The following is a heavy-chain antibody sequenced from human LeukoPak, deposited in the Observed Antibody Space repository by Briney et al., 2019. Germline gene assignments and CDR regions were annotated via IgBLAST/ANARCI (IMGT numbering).Heavy chain of an antibody. CDR1: GFTFSDYY. J-gene: IGHJ3*02. CDR3: ARAQGIKRITMVRGDTRPAFDI. CDR2: ISSSGSTI. D-gene: IGHD3-10*01. V-gene: IGHV3-11*04. Sequence: AGGSLRLSCAASGFTFSDYYMSWIRQAPGKGLEWVSYISSSGSTIYYADSVKGRFTISRDNAKNSLYLQMNSLRAEDTAVYYCARAQGIKRITMVRGDTRPAFDIWGQGTMVTVSS.